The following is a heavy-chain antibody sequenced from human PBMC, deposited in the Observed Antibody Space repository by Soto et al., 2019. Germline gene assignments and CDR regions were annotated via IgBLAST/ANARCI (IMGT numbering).Heavy chain of an antibody. CDR2: ISAYNGNT. V-gene: IGHV1-18*01. J-gene: IGHJ6*02. CDR3: ARFRSCPGSYCSYYGMDV. CDR1: GYTFTSYG. D-gene: IGHD1-26*01. Sequence: QVQLVQSGAEVKKPGASVKVSCKASGYTFTSYGISWVRQAPGQGLEWMGWISAYNGNTNYAQKLQGRGTMTTDTSTSTAYMELRSLISDDTAVYYCARFRSCPGSYCSYYGMDVWGQGTTVTVSS.